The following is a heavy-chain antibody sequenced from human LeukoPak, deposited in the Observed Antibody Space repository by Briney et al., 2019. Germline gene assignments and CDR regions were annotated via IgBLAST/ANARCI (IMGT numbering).Heavy chain of an antibody. CDR1: GGSISSSSYY. CDR3: ARSLFVGDYVPFDS. CDR2: INHSGST. Sequence: PSETLSLTCTVSGGSISSSSYYWGWIRQPPGKGLEWIGEINHSGSTKYNPSLKSRVTISVDTSKNQFSMKLRSVTAADTAVYYCARSLFVGDYVPFDSWSQGSLVTVSS. V-gene: IGHV4-39*07. J-gene: IGHJ4*02. D-gene: IGHD4-17*01.